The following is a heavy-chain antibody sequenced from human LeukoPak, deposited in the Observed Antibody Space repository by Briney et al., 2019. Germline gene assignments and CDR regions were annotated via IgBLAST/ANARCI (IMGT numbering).Heavy chain of an antibody. CDR3: ARSLGRPNWFDP. J-gene: IGHJ5*02. CDR2: INPSGGST. Sequence: ASVKVSCKAFGYTFTSYYMHWVRQAPGQGLEWMGIINPSGGSTSYAQKFQGRVTMTRDTSTSTVYMELSSLRSEDTAVYYCARSLGRPNWFDPWGQGTLVTVSS. CDR1: GYTFTSYY. V-gene: IGHV1-46*01.